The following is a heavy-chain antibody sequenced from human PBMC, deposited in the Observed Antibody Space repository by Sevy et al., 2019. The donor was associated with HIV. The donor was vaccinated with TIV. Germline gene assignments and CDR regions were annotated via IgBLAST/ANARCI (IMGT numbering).Heavy chain of an antibody. J-gene: IGHJ4*02. CDR1: GFIVSNYA. CDR3: AIGDGVGSVPYFDY. CDR2: INSPGTT. Sequence: GGSLRLSCAASGFIVSNYAMTWVRQAPGKGLEWDSSINSPGTTYYADSVKGRFTISRDNSKNTLYLQMNSLRVDDTAVYSCAIGDGVGSVPYFDYWGQGTLVTVSS. D-gene: IGHD1-26*01. V-gene: IGHV3-23*01.